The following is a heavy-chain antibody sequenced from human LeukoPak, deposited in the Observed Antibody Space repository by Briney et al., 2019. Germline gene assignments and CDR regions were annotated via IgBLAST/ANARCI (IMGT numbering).Heavy chain of an antibody. CDR1: GGSISSYY. D-gene: IGHD2-15*01. V-gene: IGHV4-4*07. Sequence: SETLSLTCTVSGGSISSYYWSWIRQPAGKGLEWIGRIYTSGSTNYNPSLKSRVTMSVDTSKNQFSLKLSSVTAADTAEYYCARAGYCSGGSCSFFNDGWGQGTLVTVSS. CDR2: IYTSGST. J-gene: IGHJ4*02. CDR3: ARAGYCSGGSCSFFNDG.